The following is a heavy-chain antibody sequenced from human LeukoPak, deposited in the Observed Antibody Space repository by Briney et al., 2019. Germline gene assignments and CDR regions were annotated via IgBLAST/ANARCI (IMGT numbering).Heavy chain of an antibody. D-gene: IGHD4-17*01. CDR3: AVTTVTNTGDY. CDR1: GFTVSSNY. CDR2: IYSGGST. Sequence: GGSLRLSCAASGFTVSSNYMSWVRQAPGKGLEWVSVIYSGGSTYYADSVKGRFTISRDNSKNTLYLQMNSLRAEDTAVYYCAVTTVTNTGDYWGQGTLVTVSS. V-gene: IGHV3-53*01. J-gene: IGHJ4*02.